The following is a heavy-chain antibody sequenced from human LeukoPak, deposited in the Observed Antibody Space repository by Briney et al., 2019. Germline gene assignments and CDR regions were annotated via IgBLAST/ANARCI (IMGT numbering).Heavy chain of an antibody. Sequence: GGSLRLSCEVSGFIFSSYWMSWVRQAPGKGLEWVGNINQEGSERNHGDSVNGRFTISRDNAENSLYLQMNSLRAEDTAVDYCAELGITMIGGVWGKGTTVTISS. J-gene: IGHJ6*04. CDR2: INQEGSER. CDR3: AELGITMIGGV. D-gene: IGHD3-10*02. CDR1: GFIFSSYW. V-gene: IGHV3-7*01.